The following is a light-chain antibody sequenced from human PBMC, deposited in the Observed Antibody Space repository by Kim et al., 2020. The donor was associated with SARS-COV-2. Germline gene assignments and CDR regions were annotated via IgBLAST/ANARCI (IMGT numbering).Light chain of an antibody. V-gene: IGKV3-20*01. CDR1: QSISNNN. CDR3: QQYDSSPLT. CDR2: GVS. J-gene: IGKJ4*01. Sequence: SPGERATLSCRASQSISNNNLAWYQQKPGQARRLLLSGVSRRATDIPDRFSGSGSGTDFTLSISGLEPDDLAVYYCQQYDSSPLTFGGGTKVDIK.